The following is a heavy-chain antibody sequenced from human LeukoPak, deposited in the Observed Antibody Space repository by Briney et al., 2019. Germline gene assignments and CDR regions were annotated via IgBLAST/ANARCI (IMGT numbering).Heavy chain of an antibody. D-gene: IGHD1-26*01. Sequence: EASVKVSCKASGGTFSSYAISWVRQAPGQGLEWMGGIIPIFGTANYAQKFRGRVTITTDESTSTAYMELSSLRSEDTAVYYCARDPPVGATQNSAFDIWGQGTMVTVSS. J-gene: IGHJ3*02. CDR1: GGTFSSYA. V-gene: IGHV1-69*05. CDR2: IIPIFGTA. CDR3: ARDPPVGATQNSAFDI.